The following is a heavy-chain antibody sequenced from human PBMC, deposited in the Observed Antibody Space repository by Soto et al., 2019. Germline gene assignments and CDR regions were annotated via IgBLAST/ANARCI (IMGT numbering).Heavy chain of an antibody. CDR3: ARQRPTDGRWEFANYYGMDV. D-gene: IGHD1-26*01. CDR2: IYYDGST. Sequence: SETLSLTCTVSGGPISIRSHYWGWIRQPPGKGLEWIGTIYYDGSTNYNPSLKSRVTISVDTSKKQFSLKLSSVTAADTAVYYCARQRPTDGRWEFANYYGMDVWGQGTPVTVSS. CDR1: GGPISIRSHY. V-gene: IGHV4-39*01. J-gene: IGHJ6*02.